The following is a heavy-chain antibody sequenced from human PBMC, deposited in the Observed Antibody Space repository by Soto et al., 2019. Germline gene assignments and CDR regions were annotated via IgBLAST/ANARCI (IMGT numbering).Heavy chain of an antibody. J-gene: IGHJ4*02. Sequence: QPGGSLRLSCAASGFSFTNFWMRWVRQAPGKGLEWVANIKPDGFEKDYVDSVKGRFTISRDNAKSSLNLQMNSLRAEDTAIYYCTRARDFYNGGWYSDYFDYWGQGALVTVSS. CDR3: TRARDFYNGGWYSDYFDY. CDR1: GFSFTNFW. D-gene: IGHD6-19*01. V-gene: IGHV3-7*01. CDR2: IKPDGFEK.